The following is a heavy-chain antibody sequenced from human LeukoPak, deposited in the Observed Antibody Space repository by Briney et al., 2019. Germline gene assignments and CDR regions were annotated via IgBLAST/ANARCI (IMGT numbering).Heavy chain of an antibody. J-gene: IGHJ4*02. D-gene: IGHD2-15*01. CDR3: AKGSGSSCYSPCDY. V-gene: IGHV3-23*01. Sequence: GGSLRLSCVASGFTFSSHAMTWVRQAPGKGLEWVSAISISGDTTYYADAVKGRFTISRDNSKDTLYLQIDSLRAEDTAVYYCAKGSGSSCYSPCDYWGQGILVTVSS. CDR2: ISISGDTT. CDR1: GFTFSSHA.